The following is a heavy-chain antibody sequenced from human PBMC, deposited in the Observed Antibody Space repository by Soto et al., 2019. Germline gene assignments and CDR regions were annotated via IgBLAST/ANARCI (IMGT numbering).Heavy chain of an antibody. V-gene: IGHV2-5*02. CDR2: IYWDDDK. D-gene: IGHD3-10*01. Sequence: QITLKESGPTLVKPTQTLTLTCTYSGFSLRTTGVGVGWIRQPPGKALEWLGIIYWDDDKRYSPSLKSRLTLTSDISKSQVVLTMTNMGPVDTATYFWAHPWGVPFDYWGPGNLVIVSS. J-gene: IGHJ4*02. CDR3: AHPWGVPFDY. CDR1: GFSLRTTGVG.